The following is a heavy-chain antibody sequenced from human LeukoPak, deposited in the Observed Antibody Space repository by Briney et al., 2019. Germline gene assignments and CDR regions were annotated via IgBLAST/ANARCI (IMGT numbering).Heavy chain of an antibody. Sequence: SETLSLTCTVSGGSISSYYWSWIRQPPGKGLEWIGYIYYSGSTYSNPSLRSRVTISVDTSKNQFSLKLSSVTAADTAVYYCARTLIVVVGHYYYYYMDVWGKGTTVTVSS. CDR1: GGSISSYY. CDR3: ARTLIVVVGHYYYYYMDV. CDR2: IYYSGST. J-gene: IGHJ6*03. V-gene: IGHV4-59*12. D-gene: IGHD3-22*01.